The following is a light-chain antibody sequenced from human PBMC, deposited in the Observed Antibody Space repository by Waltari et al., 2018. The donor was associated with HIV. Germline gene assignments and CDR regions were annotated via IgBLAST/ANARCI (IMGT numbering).Light chain of an antibody. CDR1: SSKSGNTD. CDR2: DNN. J-gene: IGLJ2*01. Sequence: QSVLTQPPSVSAAPGQKVTISCSGSSSKSGNTDVSWYQQLPGTAPKLLIYDNNKRPSGIPDRFSGSKSGTSATLGITGLQTGDEADYYCGTWDSSLSAVVFGGGTKLTVL. CDR3: GTWDSSLSAVV. V-gene: IGLV1-51*01.